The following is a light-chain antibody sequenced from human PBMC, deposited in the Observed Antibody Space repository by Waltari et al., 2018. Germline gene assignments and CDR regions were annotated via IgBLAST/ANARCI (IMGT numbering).Light chain of an antibody. CDR1: YDISNH. Sequence: DIQMTQSPSSLSASVGDRVTITCQASYDISNHLNWYQQKPGKAPKLLIFDASNLQTGVPSRFSGGGSGTDFILTISSLQPEDIATYYCQQYDNIPRTFGQGTKLEIK. CDR3: QQYDNIPRT. V-gene: IGKV1-33*01. J-gene: IGKJ2*01. CDR2: DAS.